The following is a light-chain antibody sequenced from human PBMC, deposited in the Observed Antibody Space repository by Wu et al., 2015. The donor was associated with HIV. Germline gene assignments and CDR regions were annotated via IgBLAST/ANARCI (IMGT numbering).Light chain of an antibody. V-gene: IGKV3-20*01. Sequence: EIVLTQSPGTLSLSPGERATLSCRASQSVSSSYLAWYQQKLGQAPRLLIYGASSRATGIPDRFSGSGSGTDFTLTISTLEPEDFAVYYCQQYNNWLWTFGQGTKVEIK. CDR3: QQYNNWLWT. J-gene: IGKJ1*01. CDR2: GAS. CDR1: QSVSSSY.